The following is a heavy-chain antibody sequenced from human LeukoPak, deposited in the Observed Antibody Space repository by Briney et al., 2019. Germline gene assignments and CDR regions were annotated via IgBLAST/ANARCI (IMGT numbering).Heavy chain of an antibody. Sequence: PSETLSLTCAVYGGSFSGYYWSWIRQPPGKGLEWIGEINHSGSTNYNPSLKSRVTISVDTSKNQFSLKLSSVTAADTAMYYCAMYYYDSSGYYYFDYWGQGTLVTVSS. V-gene: IGHV4-34*01. CDR2: INHSGST. D-gene: IGHD3-22*01. CDR1: GGSFSGYY. CDR3: AMYYYDSSGYYYFDY. J-gene: IGHJ4*02.